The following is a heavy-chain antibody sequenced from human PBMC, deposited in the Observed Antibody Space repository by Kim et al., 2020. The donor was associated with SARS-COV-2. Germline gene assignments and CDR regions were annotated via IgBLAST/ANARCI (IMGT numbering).Heavy chain of an antibody. Sequence: GGSLRLSCAASGFTFSGFAMSWVRQAPGKGLEWVSGITGSGGNTYYADSVKGRFTISRDNSKNTLHLQMNSLRAEDTAVYYCAKFQRSTSTLWHFDHWRQGTLVTVPS. V-gene: IGHV3-23*01. D-gene: IGHD2-2*01. CDR2: ITGSGGNT. CDR1: GFTFSGFA. CDR3: AKFQRSTSTLWHFDH. J-gene: IGHJ4*02.